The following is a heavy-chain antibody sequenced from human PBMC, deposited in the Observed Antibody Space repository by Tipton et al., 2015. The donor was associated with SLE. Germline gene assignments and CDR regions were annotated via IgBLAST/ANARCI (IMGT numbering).Heavy chain of an antibody. V-gene: IGHV3-33*01. Sequence: SLRLSCAASGFTFSNYGMHWVRQAPGKGLEWVAVLYYDGTGASYADSVKGRFTISRDNFNSMLYLQMKSLRVEDTAVYYCARPHTESYSFDYWGQGALVTVSS. CDR1: GFTFSNYG. CDR3: ARPHTESYSFDY. CDR2: LYYDGTGA. D-gene: IGHD2-8*02. J-gene: IGHJ4*02.